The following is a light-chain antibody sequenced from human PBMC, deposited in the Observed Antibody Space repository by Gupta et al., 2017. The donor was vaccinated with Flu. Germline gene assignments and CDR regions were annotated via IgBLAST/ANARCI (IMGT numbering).Light chain of an antibody. CDR2: QDE. V-gene: IGLV3-1*01. CDR1: KLTNKY. J-gene: IGLJ2*01. Sequence: SYELTQPPSVSVSPGQTARITCSGDKLTNKYVSWYQQKPGQSPVLVIYQDERRPSGTPERFSGSNSATTATLTITVTQVTDEADYYCQAWDTSTVVFGGGSKLTVL. CDR3: QAWDTSTVV.